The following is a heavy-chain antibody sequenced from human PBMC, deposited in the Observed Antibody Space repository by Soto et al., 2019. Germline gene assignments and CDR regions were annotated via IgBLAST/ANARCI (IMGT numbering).Heavy chain of an antibody. CDR2: INSDGSST. V-gene: IGHV3-74*01. J-gene: IGHJ6*02. CDR1: GFTFSSYW. D-gene: IGHD6-6*01. Sequence: PGGSLRLSCAASGFTFSSYWMHWVRQAPGKGLVWVSRINSDGSSTSYADSVKGRFTISRDNAKNTLYLQMNSLRAEDTAVYYCARELGTRVEYYYYGMDVWGQGTTVTVSS. CDR3: ARELGTRVEYYYYGMDV.